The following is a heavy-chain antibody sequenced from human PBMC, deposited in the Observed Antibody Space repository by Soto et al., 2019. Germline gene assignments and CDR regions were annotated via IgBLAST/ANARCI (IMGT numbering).Heavy chain of an antibody. CDR1: GFIFSSYW. Sequence: GSLRLSCEASGFIFSSYWMSWVRQAPGKGLEWVANIKQDGSEKYYVDSLKGRFTNSRDNAKNSLYLQMNSLSADDTAVYYCARDGGGYDSNLDYWGQGTLVTVSS. V-gene: IGHV3-7*01. CDR3: ARDGGGYDSNLDY. CDR2: IKQDGSEK. J-gene: IGHJ4*02. D-gene: IGHD5-12*01.